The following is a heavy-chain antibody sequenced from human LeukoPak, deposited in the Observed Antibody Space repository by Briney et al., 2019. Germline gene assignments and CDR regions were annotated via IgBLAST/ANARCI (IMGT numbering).Heavy chain of an antibody. CDR3: ARIESGPKYYYYYYMDV. V-gene: IGHV3-21*01. J-gene: IGHJ6*03. D-gene: IGHD1-26*01. CDR1: GFTFSSYS. Sequence: GGSLRLSCAASGFTFSSYSMNWVRQAPGKGLEWVSSISGSNSYIYYADSMKGRFTISRDNAKNSLYLQMNSLRAEDTAVYYCARIESGPKYYYYYYMDVWGKGTTVTISS. CDR2: ISGSNSYI.